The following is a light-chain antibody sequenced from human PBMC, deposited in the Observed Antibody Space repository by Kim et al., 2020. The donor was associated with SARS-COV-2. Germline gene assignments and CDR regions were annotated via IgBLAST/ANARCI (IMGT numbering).Light chain of an antibody. CDR3: QQYATLPFT. V-gene: IGKV3-20*01. CDR1: QSVYNTY. CDR2: GAS. J-gene: IGKJ4*01. Sequence: EIVLTQSPGTLSLSPGERATLSCRASQSVYNTYLAWYQQKPGQAPRLLISGASSRVTGIPDRFSGSGSGTEFTLTISRLEPEDFAVYYCQQYATLPFTFGGGTKVDIK.